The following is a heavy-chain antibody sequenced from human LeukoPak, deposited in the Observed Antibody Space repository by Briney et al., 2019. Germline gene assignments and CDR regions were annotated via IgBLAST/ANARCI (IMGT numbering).Heavy chain of an antibody. CDR2: IYYSGST. CDR3: ARIGITGTISSGLVDY. V-gene: IGHV4-31*03. Sequence: PSQTLSLTCTVSGGSISSGGYSWSWIRQHPGKGLEWIGYIYYSGSTYYNPSLKSRVTISVDTSKNQFSLKLSSVTAADTAVYYCARIGITGTISSGLVDYWGQGTLVTVSS. J-gene: IGHJ4*02. D-gene: IGHD1-7*01. CDR1: GGSISSGGYS.